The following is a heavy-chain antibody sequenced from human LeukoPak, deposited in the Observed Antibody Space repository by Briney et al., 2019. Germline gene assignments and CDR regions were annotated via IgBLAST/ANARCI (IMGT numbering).Heavy chain of an antibody. J-gene: IGHJ2*01. D-gene: IGHD3-10*01. CDR1: GFTFSSYD. V-gene: IGHV3-13*01. Sequence: GSLRLSCAASGFTFSSYDMHWVRQATGKGLEWVSAIGTAGDTYYPGSVKGRFTISRENAKNSLYLQMNSLRAGDTAVYYCARGHQVWSGSYYFDLWGRGTLVTVSS. CDR2: IGTAGDT. CDR3: ARGHQVWSGSYYFDL.